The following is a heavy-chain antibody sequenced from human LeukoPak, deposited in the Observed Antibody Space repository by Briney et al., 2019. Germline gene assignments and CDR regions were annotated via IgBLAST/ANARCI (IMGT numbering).Heavy chain of an antibody. CDR2: ISYTGDSI. J-gene: IGHJ4*02. Sequence: GGSLRLSYAASGFTISDYYMIWIRQAPGKGLEWVSYISYTGDSIYYADSVKGRFTISRDNAKNSVYLQMNSLRAEDTALYYCARPRRGYSYGFFDYWGQGTLVSVSS. D-gene: IGHD5-18*01. CDR1: GFTISDYY. V-gene: IGHV3-11*04. CDR3: ARPRRGYSYGFFDY.